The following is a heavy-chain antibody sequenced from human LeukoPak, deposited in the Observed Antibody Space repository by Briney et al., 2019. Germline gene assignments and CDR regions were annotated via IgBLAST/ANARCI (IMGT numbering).Heavy chain of an antibody. V-gene: IGHV3-48*03. CDR3: ASGDPLWFGELLSTRDSTLASRFDP. J-gene: IGHJ5*02. CDR2: ISSSGSTI. Sequence: PGESLRLSCAASGFTFSSYEMNWVRQAPGKGLEWVSYISSSGSTIYYADSVKGRFTISRDNAKNSLYLQMNSLRAEDTAVYYCASGDPLWFGELLSTRDSTLASRFDPWGQGTLVTVSS. CDR1: GFTFSSYE. D-gene: IGHD3-10*01.